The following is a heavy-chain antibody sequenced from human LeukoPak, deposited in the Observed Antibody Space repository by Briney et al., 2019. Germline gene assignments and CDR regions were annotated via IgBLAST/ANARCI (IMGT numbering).Heavy chain of an antibody. CDR2: IYYSGST. Sequence: SETLSLTCTVSGGSISSGGYYWNWIRQLPGKGLEWNGYIYYSGSTYYNPSLKSRVTISVDTSKNQFSLRLSSVTAADTAVYYCATSDSSTWYNFDYWGQGALVTVSS. CDR1: GGSISSGGYY. CDR3: ATSDSSTWYNFDY. V-gene: IGHV4-31*03. J-gene: IGHJ4*02. D-gene: IGHD6-13*01.